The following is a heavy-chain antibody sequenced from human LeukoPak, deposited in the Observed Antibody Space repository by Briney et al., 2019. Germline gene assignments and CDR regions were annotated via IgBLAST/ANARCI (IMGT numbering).Heavy chain of an antibody. J-gene: IGHJ4*02. CDR3: VKSGSTFDY. D-gene: IGHD1-26*01. CDR2: ISRGGDIM. Sequence: PGGSLRLSCAASGLRFSDYYASCTRQAPGKGLQWVSYISRGGDIMHYADSVKCRFTISRDKATNSLFLQTNSLRAEDTAVYYCVKSGSTFDYWGQGTLVTVSS. CDR1: GLRFSDYY. V-gene: IGHV3-11*04.